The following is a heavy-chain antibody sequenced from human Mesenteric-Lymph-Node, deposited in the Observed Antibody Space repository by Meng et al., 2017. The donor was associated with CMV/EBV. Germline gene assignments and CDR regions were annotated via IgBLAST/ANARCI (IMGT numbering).Heavy chain of an antibody. CDR2: ISSSSSYI. CDR1: EFTFSSYS. J-gene: IGHJ6*02. Sequence: GESLKISCAASEFTFSSYSMNWVRQAPGKGLEWVSSISSSSSYIYYADSVKGRFTISRDNAKNSLYLQMNSLRAEDTAVYYCARVPPSLYEYQLLYWRGFGMDVWGQGTTVTVSS. CDR3: ARVPPSLYEYQLLYWRGFGMDV. V-gene: IGHV3-21*01. D-gene: IGHD2-2*02.